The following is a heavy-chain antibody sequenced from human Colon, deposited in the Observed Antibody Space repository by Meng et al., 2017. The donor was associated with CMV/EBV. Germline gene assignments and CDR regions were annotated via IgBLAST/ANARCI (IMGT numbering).Heavy chain of an antibody. J-gene: IGHJ5*02. Sequence: SGYSFNSNAMNWVRQAPGQGLEWMGWINTNTGIAIYAQGFTGRFVFSLDTSVSTAYLQINNLKPEDTGVYYCARDIAGDYYMNWFDPWGQGTLVTVSS. D-gene: IGHD4-17*01. CDR2: INTNTGIA. V-gene: IGHV7-4-1*02. CDR1: GYSFNSNA. CDR3: ARDIAGDYYMNWFDP.